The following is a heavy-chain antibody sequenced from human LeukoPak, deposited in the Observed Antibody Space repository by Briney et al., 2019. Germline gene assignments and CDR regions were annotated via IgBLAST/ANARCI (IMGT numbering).Heavy chain of an antibody. D-gene: IGHD5-12*01. J-gene: IGHJ5*02. Sequence: SQTLSLTCAISGDSVSSNSAAWNWIRQSPSRGLEWLGRTYYRSKWYNDYAVSVKSRITINPDTSKNQFSLQLNSVTPEDTAVYYCALEGYYSGYARGVNWFDPWGQGTHVTVSS. CDR1: GDSVSSNSAA. V-gene: IGHV6-1*01. CDR2: TYYRSKWYN. CDR3: ALEGYYSGYARGVNWFDP.